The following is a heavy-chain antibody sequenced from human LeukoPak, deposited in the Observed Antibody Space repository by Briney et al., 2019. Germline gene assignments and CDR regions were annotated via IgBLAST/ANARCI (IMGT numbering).Heavy chain of an antibody. D-gene: IGHD4-23*01. Sequence: PSETLSLTCTVSGGSISSYYWSGIRQPPGKGLEWIGYIYYSGSTNYNPSLKSRVTISVDTSKNQFSLKLSSVTAADTAVYYCARIDYGGNSEAFDIWGQGTMVTVSS. CDR3: ARIDYGGNSEAFDI. J-gene: IGHJ3*02. V-gene: IGHV4-59*01. CDR2: IYYSGST. CDR1: GGSISSYY.